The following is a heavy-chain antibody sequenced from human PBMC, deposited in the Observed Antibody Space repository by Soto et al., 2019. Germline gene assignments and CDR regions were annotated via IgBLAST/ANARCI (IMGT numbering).Heavy chain of an antibody. CDR2: INAGNGNT. CDR3: ARVTGTLDY. CDR1: GYTFTSYA. J-gene: IGHJ4*02. D-gene: IGHD1-20*01. V-gene: IGHV1-3*01. Sequence: QVQLVQSGAEVKKPGASVKVSCKASGYTFTSYAMHLVRQAPGQRLEWMGWINAGNGNTKYSQTFQGRVTITRDTSASTAYMELSSLRSEDPAVDYCARVTGTLDYCGQGTLVTVSS.